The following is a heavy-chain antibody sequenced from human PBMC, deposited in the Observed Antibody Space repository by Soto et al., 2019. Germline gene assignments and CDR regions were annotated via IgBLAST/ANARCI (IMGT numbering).Heavy chain of an antibody. CDR1: VGSFSGHY. V-gene: IGHV4-34*01. D-gene: IGHD3-10*01. CDR2: INHSGST. J-gene: IGHJ4*02. Sequence: SETLSLTCAVYVGSFSGHYWSWIRQAPGKGLEWIGEINHSGSTNYKPSLKSRVSISVDTSKNQFSLKLSSVTAADTAVYYCARVVGSSGDYFDYWSQGTLVTVS. CDR3: ARVVGSSGDYFDY.